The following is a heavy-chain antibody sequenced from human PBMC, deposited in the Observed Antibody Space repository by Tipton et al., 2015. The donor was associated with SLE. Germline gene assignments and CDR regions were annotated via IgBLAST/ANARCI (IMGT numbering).Heavy chain of an antibody. D-gene: IGHD3-22*01. J-gene: IGHJ3*02. V-gene: IGHV4-28*03. CDR3: ARGFYTDTSGNYGCFDI. CDR1: NYSISRAYY. Sequence: TLSLTCVVSNYSISRAYYWGWIRQPPGKGLGWIGYIFYGGRTDYNPSLESRVTISVDTSKNQLSLRLNSVTAADTAVYYCARGFYTDTSGNYGCFDIWGQGTMVPVSS. CDR2: IFYGGRT.